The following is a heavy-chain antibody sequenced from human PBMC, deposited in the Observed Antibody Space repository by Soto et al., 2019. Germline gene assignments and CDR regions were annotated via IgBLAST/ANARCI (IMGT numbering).Heavy chain of an antibody. Sequence: QSGGSLRLSCAASTFTFSTYAMSWVRQAPGKGLEWGSAISGSGGSTYYADSAKGRFTISRDNSKNTLYLQMNSLRAEDTAVYYCAQPHPTRAGIAPRGGYYYCGLDVWGQGTTVTVSS. CDR1: TFTFSTYA. CDR2: ISGSGGST. V-gene: IGHV3-23*01. CDR3: AQPHPTRAGIAPRGGYYYCGLDV. J-gene: IGHJ6*02. D-gene: IGHD6-6*01.